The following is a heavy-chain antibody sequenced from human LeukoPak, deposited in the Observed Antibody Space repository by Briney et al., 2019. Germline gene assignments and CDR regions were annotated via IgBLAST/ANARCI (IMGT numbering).Heavy chain of an antibody. J-gene: IGHJ4*02. D-gene: IGHD3-22*01. CDR3: AREWGLESSGYYYAY. Sequence: GASVKVSCKASGYTFTSYGISWVRQAPGQGLEWMGWISAYNGNTNYAQKFQGRVSITADGSTSTAFMELSSLRSEDTAVYYCAREWGLESSGYYYAYWGQGTLVTVSS. CDR2: ISAYNGNT. CDR1: GYTFTSYG. V-gene: IGHV1-18*01.